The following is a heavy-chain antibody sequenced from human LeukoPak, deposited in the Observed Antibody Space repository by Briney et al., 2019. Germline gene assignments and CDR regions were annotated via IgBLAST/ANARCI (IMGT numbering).Heavy chain of an antibody. V-gene: IGHV3-30*18. Sequence: GGSLRLSCAASGFTFSSYGMHWVRQAPGKGLEWVAVISYDGSNKYYADSVKGRFTISRDNSKNTLYLQMNSLRAEDTAVYYCAKFPTGTRAFDIWGQGTMVTVSS. CDR3: AKFPTGTRAFDI. J-gene: IGHJ3*02. CDR1: GFTFSSYG. CDR2: ISYDGSNK. D-gene: IGHD1-7*01.